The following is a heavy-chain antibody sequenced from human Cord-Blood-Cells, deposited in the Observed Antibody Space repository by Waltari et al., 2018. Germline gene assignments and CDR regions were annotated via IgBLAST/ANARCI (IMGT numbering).Heavy chain of an antibody. CDR1: GYTFTSYA. CDR3: ARWGQYAFDI. Sequence: VQLVQSGAEVKKPGASVKVSCKASGYTFTSYAMNWVRQAPGQRLEWMGWINAGNGNTKYSQKFQGRVTITRDTSASTAYMELSSLRSEDTAVYYCARWGQYAFDIWGQGTMVTVSS. V-gene: IGHV1-3*01. D-gene: IGHD3-16*01. CDR2: INAGNGNT. J-gene: IGHJ3*02.